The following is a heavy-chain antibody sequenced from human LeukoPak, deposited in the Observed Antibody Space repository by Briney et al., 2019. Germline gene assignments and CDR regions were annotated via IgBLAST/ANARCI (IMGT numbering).Heavy chain of an antibody. CDR1: GSTFTDYY. CDR2: INSNSGGT. V-gene: IGHV1-2*02. Sequence: SVKVSCKASGSTFTDYYMHWVRQAPGQGLEWVGWINSNSGGTNYAQKFQGRVTMTRDTSISTAYMELSRLRSDDTAMYYCARGSNVENFQHWGQGTLVTVSS. J-gene: IGHJ1*01. D-gene: IGHD4-11*01. CDR3: ARGSNVENFQH.